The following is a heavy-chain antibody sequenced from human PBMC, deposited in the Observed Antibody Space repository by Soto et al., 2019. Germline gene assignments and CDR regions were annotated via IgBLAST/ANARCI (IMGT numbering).Heavy chain of an antibody. J-gene: IGHJ5*02. Sequence: SETLSLTCSVSGGSISSSSYYWGWIRQPEGKGLEWIGSIYYSGSTYYNPSLKSRVTISVDTSKNQFSLKLSSVTAADTAVYYCARHRRGYSYGPFDPWGQGTLVTVSS. D-gene: IGHD5-18*01. CDR2: IYYSGST. V-gene: IGHV4-39*01. CDR1: GGSISSSSYY. CDR3: ARHRRGYSYGPFDP.